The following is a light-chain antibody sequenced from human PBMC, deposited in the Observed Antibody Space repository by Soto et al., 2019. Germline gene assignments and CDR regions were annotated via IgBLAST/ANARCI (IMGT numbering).Light chain of an antibody. CDR3: QQVVVSVT. CDR1: QSVSSSS. CDR2: GAS. J-gene: IGKJ5*01. Sequence: KQSPCALSLSPGERATLSCRASQSVSSSSLAWYQQRPGQAPRRLIYGASSRATGSPDRFSGSGSGTDFRHTIFRREPEGSGVYNSQQVVVSVTFGHGTRLDIK. V-gene: IGKV3-20*01.